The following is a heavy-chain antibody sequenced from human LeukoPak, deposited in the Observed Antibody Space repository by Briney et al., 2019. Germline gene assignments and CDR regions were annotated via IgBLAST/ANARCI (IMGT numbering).Heavy chain of an antibody. CDR2: ISKDGSAK. Sequence: PGGSLRLSCVASGFTFNHYVMHWVRQAPGKGLEWVAVISKDGSAKFYADSVKGRFTISRDNSKNTLYLETDSPRAEDSAVYFCARDSVSSIFPRQFDHWGQGTLVTVSS. D-gene: IGHD6-13*01. J-gene: IGHJ5*02. CDR3: ARDSVSSIFPRQFDH. V-gene: IGHV3-30-3*01. CDR1: GFTFNHYV.